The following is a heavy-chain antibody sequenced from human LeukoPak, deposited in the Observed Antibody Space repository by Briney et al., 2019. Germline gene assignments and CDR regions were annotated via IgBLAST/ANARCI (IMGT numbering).Heavy chain of an antibody. CDR3: ARHPFQYPFDH. V-gene: IGHV4-59*08. CDR2: IYHSGHT. D-gene: IGHD2/OR15-2a*01. Sequence: SETLSLTCTVSGASVSSDYWSWIRQSPGKGLEWIGYIYHSGHTMSNPSLKSRVSLSLDTSNNQFSLKLSSVTAADTAVYYCARHPFQYPFDHWGQGTVVSVSS. CDR1: GASVSSDY. J-gene: IGHJ5*02.